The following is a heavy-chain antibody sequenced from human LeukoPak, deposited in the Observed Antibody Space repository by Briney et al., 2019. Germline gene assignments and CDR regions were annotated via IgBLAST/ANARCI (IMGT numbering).Heavy chain of an antibody. CDR3: ARDFTGYSSSWPAPFDY. V-gene: IGHV1-69*13. Sequence: GASVKVSCKASGGTFSSYAISWVRQAPGQGLEWMGGIIPIFGTANYAQKFQGRVTITADESTSTAYMELSSLGSEDTAVYYCARDFTGYSSSWPAPFDYWGQGTLVTVSS. J-gene: IGHJ4*02. D-gene: IGHD6-13*01. CDR2: IIPIFGTA. CDR1: GGTFSSYA.